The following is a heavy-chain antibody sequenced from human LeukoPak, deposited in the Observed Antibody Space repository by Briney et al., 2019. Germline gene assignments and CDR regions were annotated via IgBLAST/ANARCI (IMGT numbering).Heavy chain of an antibody. J-gene: IGHJ3*01. Sequence: ASVTVSCKASGYTFTSYYMHWVRQAPGQGLECMGIINPSGGSTSYAQKFQGRVTMTRDMSTSTVYMELSSLRSEDTAVYYCAKPSNYYGSATDAFDFWGQGTMVTVSS. CDR3: AKPSNYYGSATDAFDF. CDR1: GYTFTSYY. CDR2: INPSGGST. D-gene: IGHD3-10*01. V-gene: IGHV1-46*01.